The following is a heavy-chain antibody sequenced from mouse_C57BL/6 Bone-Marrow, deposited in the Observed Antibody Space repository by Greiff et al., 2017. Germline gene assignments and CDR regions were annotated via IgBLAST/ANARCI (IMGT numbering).Heavy chain of an antibody. J-gene: IGHJ2*01. CDR1: GYTFTSYW. CDR3: ARRGYSNLFDY. Sequence: QVQLKQPGAELVKPGASVKMSCKASGYTFTSYWITWVKQRPGQGLEWIGDMYPGSGSTNYNEKFKSKATLTVDTSSSTAYMQLSSLTSEDSAVYYCARRGYSNLFDYWGQGTTLTVSS. CDR2: MYPGSGST. V-gene: IGHV1-55*01. D-gene: IGHD2-5*01.